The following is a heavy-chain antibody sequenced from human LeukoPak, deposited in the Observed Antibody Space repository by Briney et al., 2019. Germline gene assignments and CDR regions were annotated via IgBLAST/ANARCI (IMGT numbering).Heavy chain of an antibody. CDR2: ISFDGRHK. Sequence: GRSLRISFAASGFTFDYYALPLGRKAPGKGLEWVTVISFDGRHKYYADSVKGRFTVSRDNTRNTLYLQMNSLRPEDTAVYYCARSELYYGSETYYHFDYWGQGTLVTVSS. CDR1: GFTFDYYA. J-gene: IGHJ4*02. D-gene: IGHD3-10*01. CDR3: ARSELYYGSETYYHFDY. V-gene: IGHV3-30*04.